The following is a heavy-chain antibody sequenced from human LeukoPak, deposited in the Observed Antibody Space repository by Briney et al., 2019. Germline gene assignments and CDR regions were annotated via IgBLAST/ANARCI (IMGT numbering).Heavy chain of an antibody. J-gene: IGHJ6*03. CDR2: IHPNSVGT. CDR1: GYTFTGYY. D-gene: IGHD1-1*01. V-gene: IGHV1-2*06. Sequence: GASVKVSCTASGYTFTGYYMHWVRQAPGQGLEWMGRIHPNSVGTNYAQKFQGRATMTRDTSISTAYMELSRLRSDDTAVYYCARWQLERPYYYYYYMDVWGKGTTVTVSS. CDR3: ARWQLERPYYYYYYMDV.